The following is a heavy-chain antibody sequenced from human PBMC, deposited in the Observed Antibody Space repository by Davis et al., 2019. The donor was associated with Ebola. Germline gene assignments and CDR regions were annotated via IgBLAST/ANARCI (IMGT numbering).Heavy chain of an antibody. CDR2: IKQDGSEK. V-gene: IGHV3-7*01. Sequence: GESLKISCVASGFTFSSYWMSWVRQAPGKGLEWVANIKQDGSEKYYVDSVKGRFTISRDNAKNSLYLQMNSLRAEDTAVYYCARDSDDYSFDYWGQGTLVTVSS. CDR3: ARDSDDYSFDY. CDR1: GFTFSSYW. D-gene: IGHD4-11*01. J-gene: IGHJ4*02.